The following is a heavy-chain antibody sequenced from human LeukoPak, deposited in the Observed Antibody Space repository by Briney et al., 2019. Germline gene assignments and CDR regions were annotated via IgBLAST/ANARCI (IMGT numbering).Heavy chain of an antibody. Sequence: PGRSLRLSCAASGFTFSSYAMHWVRQAPGKGLEWVAVISYDGSNKYYADSVKGRFTISRDNSKNTLYLQMNSLRAEDTAVYYCAKDRGYCSSTSCSPGRSDYWGQGTLVTVSS. CDR3: AKDRGYCSSTSCSPGRSDY. CDR1: GFTFSSYA. CDR2: ISYDGSNK. J-gene: IGHJ4*02. D-gene: IGHD2-2*01. V-gene: IGHV3-30-3*01.